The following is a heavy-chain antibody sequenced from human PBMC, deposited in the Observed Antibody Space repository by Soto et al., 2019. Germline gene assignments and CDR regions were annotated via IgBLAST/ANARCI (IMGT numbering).Heavy chain of an antibody. Sequence: SETLSLTCTVSGGSISSSSYYWGWIRQPPGKGREWIVSHYCSGSTCYNPSRRGPVTIYVDTTKNQFSLKLSSVTAADTCIYSCARARITMFRESSKYNMDVWGQGTMVTVSS. V-gene: IGHV4-39*07. CDR3: ARARITMFRESSKYNMDV. CDR2: HYCSGST. J-gene: IGHJ6*02. CDR1: GGSISSSSYY. D-gene: IGHD3-10*01.